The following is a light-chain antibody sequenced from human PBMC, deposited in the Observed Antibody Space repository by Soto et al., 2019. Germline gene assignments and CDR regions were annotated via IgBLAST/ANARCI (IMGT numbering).Light chain of an antibody. CDR3: GTWDTTLNAFV. J-gene: IGLJ1*01. CDR2: DNN. CDR1: TSNIANNY. Sequence: QSVLTQPPSVSAAPGQKVTISCSGSTSNIANNYVSWYQQLPGAAAKLLIFDNNNRPSGIPVRFSGSRSGTSATLGITGLQTGDEADYYCGTWDTTLNAFVFGTGTKLTVL. V-gene: IGLV1-51*01.